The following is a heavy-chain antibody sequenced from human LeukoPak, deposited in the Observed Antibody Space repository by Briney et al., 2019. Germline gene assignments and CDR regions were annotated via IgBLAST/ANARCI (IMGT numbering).Heavy chain of an antibody. D-gene: IGHD1-14*01. CDR1: GFTFDDYT. Sequence: PGGSLRLSCAASGFTFDDYTMHWVRQAPGKGLEWVSGISWNSGSIGYADSVKGRFTISRDNAKNSLYLQMNSLRAEDTALYYCAKEGRNNFDYWGLGTLVSVSS. CDR3: AKEGRNNFDY. CDR2: ISWNSGSI. V-gene: IGHV3-9*01. J-gene: IGHJ4*02.